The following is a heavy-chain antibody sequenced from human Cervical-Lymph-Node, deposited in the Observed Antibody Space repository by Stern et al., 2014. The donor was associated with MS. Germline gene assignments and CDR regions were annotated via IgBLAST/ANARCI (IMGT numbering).Heavy chain of an antibody. CDR2: MNPNSGNT. J-gene: IGHJ4*02. CDR3: ARGVPSALFGLFGY. V-gene: IGHV1-8*01. CDR1: GYTFRTYD. D-gene: IGHD3-3*01. Sequence: QLQLQESGAEVKKPGASVKVSCKASGYTFRTYDINWVRQATGQGLEWMGWMNPNSGNTGYAKKFQGRVTMTRNTSISTAYMELSSLRSEDTAVYYGARGVPSALFGLFGYWGQGTLVTVSS.